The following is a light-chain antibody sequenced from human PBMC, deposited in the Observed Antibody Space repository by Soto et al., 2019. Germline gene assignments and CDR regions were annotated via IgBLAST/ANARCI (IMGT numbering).Light chain of an antibody. V-gene: IGLV3-21*02. CDR2: EDS. CDR1: NIGSKS. Sequence: SYELTQPPSVSVAPGQTARITCGGNNIGSKSVHWYQQKPGQAPVLGVYEDSHRPSGIPERFSGSNSGNTATLTISRVEAGDEADYYCQVWDSSSDHPGVFGTGTKVTVL. CDR3: QVWDSSSDHPGV. J-gene: IGLJ1*01.